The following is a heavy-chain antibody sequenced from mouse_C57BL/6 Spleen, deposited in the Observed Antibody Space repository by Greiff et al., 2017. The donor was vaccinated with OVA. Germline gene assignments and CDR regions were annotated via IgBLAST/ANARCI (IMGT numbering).Heavy chain of an antibody. J-gene: IGHJ2*01. V-gene: IGHV3-6*01. CDR3: ARSYAPSYFDY. CDR2: ISYDGSN. D-gene: IGHD6-5*01. Sequence: EVQRVESGPGLVKPSQSLSLTCSVTGYSITSGYYWNWIRQFPGNKLEWMGYISYDGSNNYNPSLKNRISITRDTSKNQFFLKLNSVTTEDTATYYCARSYAPSYFDYWGQGTTLTVSS. CDR1: GYSITSGYY.